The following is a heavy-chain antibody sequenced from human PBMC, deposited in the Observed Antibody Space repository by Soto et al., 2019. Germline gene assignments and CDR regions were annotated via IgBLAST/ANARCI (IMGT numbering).Heavy chain of an antibody. D-gene: IGHD2-15*01. CDR1: GFTFSSYG. V-gene: IGHV3-33*01. Sequence: GGSLRLSCAASGFTFSSYGMHWVRQAPGKGLEWVAVIWYDGSNKYYADSVKGRFTISRDNSKNTLYLQMNSLRAEDTAVYYCARDPKYCSGGSCYSVIPYYGMDVWGQGTTVTVSS. J-gene: IGHJ6*02. CDR2: IWYDGSNK. CDR3: ARDPKYCSGGSCYSVIPYYGMDV.